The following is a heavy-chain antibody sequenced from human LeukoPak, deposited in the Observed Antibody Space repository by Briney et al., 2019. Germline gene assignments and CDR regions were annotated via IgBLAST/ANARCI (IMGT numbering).Heavy chain of an antibody. CDR2: ISAYNGNT. Sequence: ASVKVSCKSSGYTFTSYGISWVRQAPGQGLEWMGWISAYNGNTNYAQKLQGRVTMTTDTSTSTAYMELRSLRSDDTAVYYCAIPMHYYDSSGGRYDAFDIWGQGTMVTVSS. CDR1: GYTFTSYG. D-gene: IGHD3-22*01. CDR3: AIPMHYYDSSGGRYDAFDI. J-gene: IGHJ3*02. V-gene: IGHV1-18*01.